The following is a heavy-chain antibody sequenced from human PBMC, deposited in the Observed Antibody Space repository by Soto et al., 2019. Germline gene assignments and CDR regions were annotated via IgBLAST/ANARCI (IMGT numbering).Heavy chain of an antibody. V-gene: IGHV3-23*01. CDR3: ARRQRGLLAP. J-gene: IGHJ5*02. D-gene: IGHD2-2*01. CDR2: ISGSGGST. CDR1: GFTFSSYA. Sequence: HPGGSLRLSCAASGFTFSSYAMSWVRQAPGKGLEWVSAISGSGGSTYYADSVKGRFTISRDNSKNTLYLQMNSLKASDTAMYYCARRQRGLLAPWGQGTLVTVSS.